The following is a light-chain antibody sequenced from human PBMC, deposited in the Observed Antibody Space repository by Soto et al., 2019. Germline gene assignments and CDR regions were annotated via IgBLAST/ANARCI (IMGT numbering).Light chain of an antibody. V-gene: IGLV1-40*01. CDR1: SSNIGAGYD. J-gene: IGLJ2*01. CDR3: QTYDTSLSVVV. Sequence: QSALTQPPSVFGAPGQRVTISCTGSSSNIGAGYDVHWYQQLPGTAPKLLIYGNSNRPSGVPDRFSGSKSGTSAALAITGLQAEDEADYLCQTYDTSLSVVVFGGGTKVTVL. CDR2: GNS.